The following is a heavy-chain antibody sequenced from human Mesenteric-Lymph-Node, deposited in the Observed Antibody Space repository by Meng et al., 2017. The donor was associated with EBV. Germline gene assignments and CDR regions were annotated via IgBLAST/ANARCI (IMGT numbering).Heavy chain of an antibody. D-gene: IGHD3-10*01. CDR3: ARDPTYGSGTHFDY. V-gene: IGHV3-53*01. CDR1: GFTVSSNY. CDR2: IYSGENT. Sequence: VQLVGSGGVLIQPGGSLRLSWASSGFTVSSNYMSWVRQAPGKGLEWISVIYSGENTDYSDSVKGRFTISRDISKNTLYLQMNSLGAEDTAVYYCARDPTYGSGTHFDYWGQGTLVTVSS. J-gene: IGHJ4*02.